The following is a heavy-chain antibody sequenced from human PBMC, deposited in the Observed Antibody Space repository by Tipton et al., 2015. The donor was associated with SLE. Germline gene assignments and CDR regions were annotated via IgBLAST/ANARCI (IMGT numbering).Heavy chain of an antibody. D-gene: IGHD7-27*01. CDR3: ARDVGKGYYFDY. CDR2: IHYSGST. V-gene: IGHV4-59*01. CDR1: GDSISSYY. Sequence: TLSLTCTVSGDSISSYYWNWIRQPPGKGLEWIGYIHYSGSTNYNPSLKSRIPISVDTSKNQSSLKLSSVTAADTAVYYCARDVGKGYYFDYWGQGTLVTVSS. J-gene: IGHJ4*02.